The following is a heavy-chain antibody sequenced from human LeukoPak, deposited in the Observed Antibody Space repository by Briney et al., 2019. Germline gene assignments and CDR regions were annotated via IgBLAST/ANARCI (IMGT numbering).Heavy chain of an antibody. D-gene: IGHD3-10*01. CDR1: GYTFTSYG. J-gene: IGHJ4*02. Sequence: ASVKVSCKASGYTFTSYGISWVRQAPGQGLEWMGWINPNSGGTNYAQKFQGRVTMTRDTSISTAYMELSRLRSDDTAVYYCARVKIIPYYYGSGSYYRGYYFDYWGQGTLVTVSS. CDR3: ARVKIIPYYYGSGSYYRGYYFDY. V-gene: IGHV1-2*02. CDR2: INPNSGGT.